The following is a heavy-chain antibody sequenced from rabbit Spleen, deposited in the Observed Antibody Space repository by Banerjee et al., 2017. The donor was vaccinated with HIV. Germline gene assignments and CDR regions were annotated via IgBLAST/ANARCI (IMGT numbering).Heavy chain of an antibody. CDR3: ARDTGSSFSSYGMDL. Sequence: QEQLVESGGGLVQPEGSLTLTCTASGSDISNKAVMCWVRQAPGKGLEWIACINAVTGKAVYANWAKGRSTFSKTSSTTVTLQMTSLTAADTATYFCARDTGSSFSSYGMDLWGPGTLVTVS. CDR2: INAVTGKA. D-gene: IGHD8-1*01. J-gene: IGHJ6*01. V-gene: IGHV1S45*01. CDR1: GSDISNKAV.